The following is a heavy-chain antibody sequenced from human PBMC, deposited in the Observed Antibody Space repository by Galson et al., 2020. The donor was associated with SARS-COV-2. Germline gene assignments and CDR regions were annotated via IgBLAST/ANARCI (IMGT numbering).Heavy chain of an antibody. V-gene: IGHV3-48*04. CDR1: GFTFSSYS. CDR2: ISSSSSTI. CDR3: ARDLAYDFWSGYSRTVDY. Sequence: GGSLRLSCAASGFTFSSYSMNWVRQAPGKGLEWVSYISSSSSTIYYADSVKGRFTISRDNAKNSLYLQMNSLRAEDTAVYYCARDLAYDFWSGYSRTVDYWGQGTLVTVSS. J-gene: IGHJ4*02. D-gene: IGHD3-3*01.